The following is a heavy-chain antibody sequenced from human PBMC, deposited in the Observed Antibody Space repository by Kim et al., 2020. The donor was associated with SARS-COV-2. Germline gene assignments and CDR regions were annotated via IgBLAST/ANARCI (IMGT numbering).Heavy chain of an antibody. D-gene: IGHD6-19*01. CDR2: ISTSSSNI. Sequence: GGSLRLSCAASGFTFSSYGMNWVRQAPGKGLEWVSSISTSSSNIYYADSVKGRFTISRDNAKNSLYLQMNSLRAEDTAVYYCARGGEYSSGWNGGDGAFDIWGQGTVLTDSA. CDR1: GFTFSSYG. J-gene: IGHJ3*02. V-gene: IGHV3-21*01. CDR3: ARGGEYSSGWNGGDGAFDI.